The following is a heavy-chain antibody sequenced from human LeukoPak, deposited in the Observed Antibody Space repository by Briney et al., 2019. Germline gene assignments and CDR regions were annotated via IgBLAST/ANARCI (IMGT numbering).Heavy chain of an antibody. CDR3: ARAKIFYYDRLFHY. CDR1: GYTFTSYD. D-gene: IGHD3-22*01. Sequence: ASVKVSCKASGYTFTSYDINWVRQATGQRLEWMGWMNPNSGNTGYAQKFQGRVTMTRNTSISTAYMELSSLRSEDTAVYYCARAKIFYYDRLFHYWGQGTLVTVSS. CDR2: MNPNSGNT. J-gene: IGHJ4*02. V-gene: IGHV1-8*01.